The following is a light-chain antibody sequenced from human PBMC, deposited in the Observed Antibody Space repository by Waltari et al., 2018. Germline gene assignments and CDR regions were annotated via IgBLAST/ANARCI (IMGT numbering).Light chain of an antibody. Sequence: SYELTQPPSVSVSPGQTANITCSGDKLGNKYVCWFQQKPGQSPLLVIFQNNRRPSWCPERFSGSNSGNTATLTISGTQVMDEADFYCQAWDSSTAVFGSGTKVTVL. CDR1: KLGNKY. J-gene: IGLJ1*01. CDR3: QAWDSSTAV. V-gene: IGLV3-1*01. CDR2: QNN.